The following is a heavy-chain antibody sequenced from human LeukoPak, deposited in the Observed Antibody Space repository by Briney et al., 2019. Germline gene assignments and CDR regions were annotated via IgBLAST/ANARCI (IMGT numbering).Heavy chain of an antibody. CDR3: ARGFVFVIAAAGTGYFDY. Sequence: GGSLRLSCAASGFTFSSYTINWVRQAPGKGLEWVSSISGNSNYIYYADSVKGRFTISRDNAKNSLYLQMNSLRAEDTAVYYCARGFVFVIAAAGTGYFDYWGQGTLVTVSS. CDR2: ISGNSNYI. CDR1: GFTFSSYT. V-gene: IGHV3-21*01. D-gene: IGHD6-13*01. J-gene: IGHJ4*02.